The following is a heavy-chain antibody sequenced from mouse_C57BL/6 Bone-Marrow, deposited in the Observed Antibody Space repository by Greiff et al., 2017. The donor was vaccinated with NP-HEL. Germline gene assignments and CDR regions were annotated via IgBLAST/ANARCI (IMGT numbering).Heavy chain of an antibody. D-gene: IGHD1-1*01. CDR2: IDPASGNT. V-gene: IGHV14-3*01. CDR3: LSIITTVVAKDFDV. Sequence: EVQLQQSVAELVRPGASVKLSCTASGFNIKNTYMHWVKQRPEQGLEWIGRIDPASGNTKSAPKFQGKDTITADTSSNTAYLQLSRLTSEYTAIYYCLSIITTVVAKDFDVWGTGTTVTVSS. J-gene: IGHJ1*03. CDR1: GFNIKNTY.